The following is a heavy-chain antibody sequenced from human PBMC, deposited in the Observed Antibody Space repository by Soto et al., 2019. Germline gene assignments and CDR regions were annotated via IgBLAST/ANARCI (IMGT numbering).Heavy chain of an antibody. CDR2: IIPIFGTA. CDR1: GGTCSIYA. Sequence: AVKVSGKASGGTCSIYAISCVLQSPLQGLDWMGGIIPIFGTANYAQKFQGRVTITADESTSTAYMELSSLRSEDTAVYYCARDLVVVVPAAIHNYYYYGMDVWGQGTTVTVSS. V-gene: IGHV1-69*13. CDR3: ARDLVVVVPAAIHNYYYYGMDV. J-gene: IGHJ6*02. D-gene: IGHD2-2*02.